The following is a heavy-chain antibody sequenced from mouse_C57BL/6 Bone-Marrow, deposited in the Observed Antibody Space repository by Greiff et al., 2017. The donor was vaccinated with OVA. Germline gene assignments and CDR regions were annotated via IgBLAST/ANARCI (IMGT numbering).Heavy chain of an antibody. CDR3: ARRDGSSPWYFDV. Sequence: QVQLQQPGAELVKPGASVKLSCKASGYTFTSYWMHWVKQRPGQGLEWIGMIHPNSGSTNYNEKFKSKATLTVDKSSSTAYMQLSSLTSEDSAVYYCARRDGSSPWYFDVWGTGTTVTVSS. V-gene: IGHV1-64*01. D-gene: IGHD1-1*01. J-gene: IGHJ1*03. CDR1: GYTFTSYW. CDR2: IHPNSGST.